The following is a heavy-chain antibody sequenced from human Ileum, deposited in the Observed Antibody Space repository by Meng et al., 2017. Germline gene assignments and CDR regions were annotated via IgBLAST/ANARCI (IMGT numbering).Heavy chain of an antibody. J-gene: IGHJ4*02. Sequence: QERVVQSWAEVKTPGASVKVSCKGSGFSFTDYYMHWVRQAPGQGLEWMGIINPSGGSTSYAQKFQGRVTMTRDTSTSTVYMELSSLRSEDTAVYYCARVGAVASFDYWGQGTLVTVSS. V-gene: IGHV1-46*01. CDR3: ARVGAVASFDY. D-gene: IGHD6-19*01. CDR1: GFSFTDYY. CDR2: INPSGGST.